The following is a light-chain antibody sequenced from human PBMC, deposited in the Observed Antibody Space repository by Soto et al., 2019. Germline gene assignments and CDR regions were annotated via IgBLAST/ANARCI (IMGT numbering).Light chain of an antibody. CDR2: DVS. Sequence: QSVLTQPPSASGSPGQSVTISCTGTSSDVGGYNHVSWYQQNPGKAPTLMIYDVSKRPSGVPDRFSGSKSGNTASLTISGLEAEDEDDYYCASYACSNNSVFGTGTKLTVL. V-gene: IGLV2-8*01. CDR3: ASYACSNNSV. CDR1: SSDVGGYNH. J-gene: IGLJ1*01.